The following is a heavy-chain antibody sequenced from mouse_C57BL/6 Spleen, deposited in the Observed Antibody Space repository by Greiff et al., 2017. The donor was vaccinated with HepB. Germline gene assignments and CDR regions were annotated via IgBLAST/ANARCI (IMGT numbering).Heavy chain of an antibody. CDR3: APSYSNYGAMDY. D-gene: IGHD2-5*01. J-gene: IGHJ4*01. CDR1: GYSITSGYY. Sequence: EVKLQESGPGLVKPSQSLSLTCSVTGYSITSGYYWYWIRQFPGNKLEWMGYISYDGSNNYNPSLKNRISITSDPTTNQLFMKLNSGPTEDTATYYCAPSYSNYGAMDYWGQGTSATVSS. CDR2: ISYDGSN. V-gene: IGHV3-6*01.